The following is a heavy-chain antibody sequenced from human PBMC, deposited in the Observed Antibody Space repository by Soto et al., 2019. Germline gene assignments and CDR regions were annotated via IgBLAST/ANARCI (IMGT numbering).Heavy chain of an antibody. CDR3: ARGAGYGDNGDY. J-gene: IGHJ4*02. Sequence: VQLVESGGGLVQPGGSLRLSCAASGFSLRGYSMSWVRQAPGKGLEWASYISGTGSSIYADSVEGRLTICRDKAKNPVTGGGGGGGGGGGGVYYWARGAGYGDNGDYWGQGTLVNASS. V-gene: IGHV3-11*01. CDR1: GFSLRGYS. CDR2: ISGTGSSI. D-gene: IGHD4-17*01.